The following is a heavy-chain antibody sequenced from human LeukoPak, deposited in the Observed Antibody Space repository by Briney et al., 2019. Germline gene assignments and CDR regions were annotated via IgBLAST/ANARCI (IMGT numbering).Heavy chain of an antibody. CDR1: GGSISSYY. CDR2: TYYSGST. Sequence: SETLSLTCTVSGGSISSYYWSWIRQPPGKGLEWIGYTYYSGSTNYNPSLKSRVTISVDTSKNQFSLKLSSVTVADTAVYYCARSEPYSSSSVISPHFDYWGQGTLVTVSS. D-gene: IGHD6-6*01. V-gene: IGHV4-59*08. J-gene: IGHJ4*02. CDR3: ARSEPYSSSSVISPHFDY.